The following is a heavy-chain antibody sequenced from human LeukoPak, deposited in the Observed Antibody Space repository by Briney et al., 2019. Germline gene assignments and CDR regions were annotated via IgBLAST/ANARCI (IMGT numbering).Heavy chain of an antibody. D-gene: IGHD6-19*01. V-gene: IGHV7-4-1*02. CDR2: INTNTGNP. CDR1: GYTFTSYA. CDR3: VSGSVWLGFDY. J-gene: IGHJ4*02. Sequence: ASVKVSGKASGYTFTSYAMNWVRQAPGQGLEWMGWINTNTGNPTYAQGFTGRFVFSLDTSVSTAYLQISSLKAEDTAVYYCVSGSVWLGFDYWGQGTLVTVSS.